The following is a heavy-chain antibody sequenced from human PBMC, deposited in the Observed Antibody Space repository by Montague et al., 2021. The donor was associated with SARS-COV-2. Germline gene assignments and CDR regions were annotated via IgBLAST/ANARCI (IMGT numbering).Heavy chain of an antibody. CDR2: RGRI. CDR3: ARNPGEYYGMDV. D-gene: IGHD3-16*01. J-gene: IGHJ6*02. Sequence: RGRINYNPSLKTRITLSVDTSKNQLSLRLNSVTAADTAVYYCARNPGEYYGMDVWGQGTTVTVSS. V-gene: IGHV4-34*10.